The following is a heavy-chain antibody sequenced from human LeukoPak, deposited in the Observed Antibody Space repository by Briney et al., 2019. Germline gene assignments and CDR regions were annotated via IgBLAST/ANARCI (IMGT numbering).Heavy chain of an antibody. Sequence: SETLSLTCAVYGGSFSGYYWSWIRQPPGKGLEWIGEINHSGSTNYNPSLKSRVTISVDTSKNQFSLKLSSVTAADTAVYYCARHEYYDSSGTDYYYYYGMDVWGQGTTVTVS. D-gene: IGHD3-22*01. V-gene: IGHV4-34*01. CDR2: INHSGST. J-gene: IGHJ6*02. CDR1: GGSFSGYY. CDR3: ARHEYYDSSGTDYYYYYGMDV.